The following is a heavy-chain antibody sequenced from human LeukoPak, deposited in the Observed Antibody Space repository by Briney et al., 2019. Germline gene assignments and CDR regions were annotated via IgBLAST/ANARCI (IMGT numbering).Heavy chain of an antibody. CDR3: ARVGYGDYDFDY. CDR1: GYTFTGYY. J-gene: IGHJ4*02. CDR2: INPNSGGT. D-gene: IGHD4-17*01. V-gene: IGHV1-2*02. Sequence: GASVKVSCKASGYTFTGYYMHWVRQAPGQGLEWMGWINPNSGGTNCAQKFQGRVTMTRDTSISTAYMELSRLRSDDTAVYYCARVGYGDYDFDYWGQGTLVTVSS.